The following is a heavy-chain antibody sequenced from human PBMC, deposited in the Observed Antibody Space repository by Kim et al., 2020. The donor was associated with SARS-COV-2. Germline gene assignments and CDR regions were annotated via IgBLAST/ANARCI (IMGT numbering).Heavy chain of an antibody. CDR1: GFTFSSYG. D-gene: IGHD3-10*01. CDR2: ISYDGSNK. J-gene: IGHJ6*02. CDR3: AKESGSGSYYAWTYYYYGRDV. V-gene: IGHV3-30*18. Sequence: GGSLRLSCAAFGFTFSSYGMHWVRQAPGKGLEWVAVISYDGSNKYYADSVKGRFTISRDNSKNTLYLQMNSLRAEDTAVYYCAKESGSGSYYAWTYYYYGRDVWGQGTTLTVSS.